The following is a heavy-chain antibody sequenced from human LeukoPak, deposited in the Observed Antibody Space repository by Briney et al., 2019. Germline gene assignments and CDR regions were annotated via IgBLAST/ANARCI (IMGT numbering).Heavy chain of an antibody. Sequence: GGSLRLFCAASGFTFSNYAMHWVRQAPGKGLEWVAVVSSDGNSKYYADSMKGRFTISRDNSKNTLYLQINSLRADDTAVFYCAKDGGRAAAGTVDSWGQGALVSVSS. J-gene: IGHJ4*02. CDR3: AKDGGRAAAGTVDS. V-gene: IGHV3-30*18. D-gene: IGHD6-13*01. CDR2: VSSDGNSK. CDR1: GFTFSNYA.